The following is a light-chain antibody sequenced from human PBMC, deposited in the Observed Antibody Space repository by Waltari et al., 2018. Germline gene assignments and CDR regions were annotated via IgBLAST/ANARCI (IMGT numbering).Light chain of an antibody. V-gene: IGLV1-47*01. CDR3: ASWDDSHYV. J-gene: IGLJ1*01. CDR1: SSNLGSNY. CDR2: RNN. Sequence: QSVLTQPPSASETPGQRVIISCSGSSSNLGSNYLYWYQQLPGTAPKHLIYRNNQRPSGVPDRFSASKSGTSASLAISGLRSEDEAVYYCASWDDSHYVFGTGTQVTVL.